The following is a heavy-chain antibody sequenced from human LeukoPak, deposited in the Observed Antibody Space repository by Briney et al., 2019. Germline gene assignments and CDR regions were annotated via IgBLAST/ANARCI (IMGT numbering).Heavy chain of an antibody. D-gene: IGHD7-27*01. CDR3: ARRPTGDPKFDY. J-gene: IGHJ4*02. CDR2: IYSSRST. Sequence: PSETLSLTCSVSGGSISNYFWTWIRQPPGKGLEWIGYIYSSRSTYYNPSLKSRVTISVDTSKNRFSLKLSTVTAADTAVYYCARRPTGDPKFDYWGQGTLVTVSS. CDR1: GGSISNYF. V-gene: IGHV4-59*08.